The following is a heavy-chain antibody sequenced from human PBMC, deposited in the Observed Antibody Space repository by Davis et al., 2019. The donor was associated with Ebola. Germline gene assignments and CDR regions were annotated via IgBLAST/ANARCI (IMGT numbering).Heavy chain of an antibody. CDR2: IHQSGNT. CDR3: ASGTIFGVVRYYYYGMDV. V-gene: IGHV4-59*12. D-gene: IGHD3-3*01. CDR1: GGSMSSYY. Sequence: LSCTFFGGSMSSYYWGWIRQPPGQGLEWIGYIHQSGNTDHNPSLEGRVTVSLDTSKNQFSLKLSSVTAADTAVYYCASGTIFGVVRYYYYGMDVWGQGTTVTVSS. J-gene: IGHJ6*02.